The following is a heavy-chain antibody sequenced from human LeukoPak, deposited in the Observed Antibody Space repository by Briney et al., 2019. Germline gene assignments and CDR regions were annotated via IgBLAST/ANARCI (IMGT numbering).Heavy chain of an antibody. D-gene: IGHD2-15*01. CDR2: MNPNSGNT. J-gene: IGHJ4*02. CDR3: ARGARGYCSGGSCLYDY. Sequence: ASVKVSCKAFGYTFTSYDINWVRQATGQGLEWMGWMNPNSGNTGYAQKFQGRVTMTRNTSISTAYMELSSLRSEDTAVYYCARGARGYCSGGSCLYDYWGQGTLVTVSS. V-gene: IGHV1-8*01. CDR1: GYTFTSYD.